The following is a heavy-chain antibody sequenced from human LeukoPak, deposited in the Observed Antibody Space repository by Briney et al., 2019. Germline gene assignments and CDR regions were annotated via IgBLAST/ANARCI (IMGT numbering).Heavy chain of an antibody. Sequence: SVKVSCKASGYSFSSYGISWVRQAPGQGLEWMGWISVYNGNTNYAQKLQGRVTMTTDTSTSTAYMELRSLRSDDTAVYYCARATLVSGSYHYYYGMDVWGQGTTVTVSS. CDR2: ISVYNGNT. CDR1: GYSFSSYG. D-gene: IGHD1-26*01. J-gene: IGHJ6*02. V-gene: IGHV1-18*01. CDR3: ARATLVSGSYHYYYGMDV.